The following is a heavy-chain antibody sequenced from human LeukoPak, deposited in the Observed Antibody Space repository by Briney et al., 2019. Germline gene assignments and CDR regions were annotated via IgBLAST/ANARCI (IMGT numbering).Heavy chain of an antibody. CDR2: IKQDGSEK. J-gene: IGHJ6*03. D-gene: IGHD2-2*01. CDR1: GFTFSSYW. Sequence: GGSLRLSCAASGFTFSSYWMSWVRQAPGKGLEWVANIKQDGSEKYYVDSVKGRFTISRDNAKNSLYLQMNSLRAEDTAVYYCARWKYSYCSSTSCPMGYYYYMDVWGKGTTVTISS. V-gene: IGHV3-7*01. CDR3: ARWKYSYCSSTSCPMGYYYYMDV.